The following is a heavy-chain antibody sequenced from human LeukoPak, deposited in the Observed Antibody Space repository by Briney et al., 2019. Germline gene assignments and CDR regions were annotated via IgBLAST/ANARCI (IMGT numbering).Heavy chain of an antibody. Sequence: SETLSLTCTVSGGSISNYYWSWLRQPPGKGLEWIGYIYYTGSTSYNPSLESRVIMSVDTSQNQFSLKLRSVTAADTAVYYCAREDSGYDYSPFYFWGQGILVTVSS. D-gene: IGHD5-12*01. CDR1: GGSISNYY. CDR2: IYYTGST. V-gene: IGHV4-59*01. J-gene: IGHJ4*02. CDR3: AREDSGYDYSPFYF.